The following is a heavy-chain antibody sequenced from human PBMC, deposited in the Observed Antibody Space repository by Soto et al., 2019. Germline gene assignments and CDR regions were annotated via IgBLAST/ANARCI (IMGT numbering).Heavy chain of an antibody. CDR1: GFTFSSYG. CDR2: ISYDGSNN. J-gene: IGHJ4*02. D-gene: IGHD1-26*01. V-gene: IGHV3-30*18. CDR3: AKVVYSGSYFDY. Sequence: QVQLVESGGGVVQPGRSLRLSCAASGFTFSSYGMHWVGQAPGKGLEWVAVISYDGSNNYYADSVKGRFTISRDNSKNTLYLQMNSLRAEDTAVYYCAKVVYSGSYFDYWGQGTLVTVSS.